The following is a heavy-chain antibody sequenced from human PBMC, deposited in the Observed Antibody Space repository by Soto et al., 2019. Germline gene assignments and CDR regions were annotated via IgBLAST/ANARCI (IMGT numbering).Heavy chain of an antibody. CDR2: ISSSSSYI. V-gene: IGHV3-21*01. CDR3: ARDQRRAV. Sequence: EVQLVESGGGLVKPGGSLRLSCAASGLTFSSYSMNWVRQSPGKGLERVSSISSSSSYIYYADSVKGRVTISRDNAKNSLYLQMHSRRAEDTAVYYCARDQRRAVWGQGTTVTVSS. CDR1: GLTFSSYS. J-gene: IGHJ6*02.